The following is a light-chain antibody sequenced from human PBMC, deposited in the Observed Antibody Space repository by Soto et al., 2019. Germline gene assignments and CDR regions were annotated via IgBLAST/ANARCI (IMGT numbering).Light chain of an antibody. CDR1: QSISSL. Sequence: DIQMTQSPSTLSASAGDRVTITCRASQSISSLLAWYQQKPGEAPHLLIYKAASLQSGVPSRFRGSRSGTEFPLTISSLQHDDLAIDYYYQYNSFPYTFGQGTKLEIK. V-gene: IGKV1-5*03. J-gene: IGKJ2*01. CDR3: YQYNSFPYT. CDR2: KAA.